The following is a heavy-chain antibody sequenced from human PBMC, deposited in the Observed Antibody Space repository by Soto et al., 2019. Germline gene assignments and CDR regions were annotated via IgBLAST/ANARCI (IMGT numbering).Heavy chain of an antibody. CDR1: GGTFGNSA. CDR2: IMPIFPTP. V-gene: IGHV1-69*12. Sequence: QVQLVQSGAEVKKPGSSVTVSCKASGGTFGNSAISWVRQAPGQGLEWMGGIMPIFPTPDYAQKFQGRVTITADESTSTAYMELTSLRSEDTAVYYCARDKDRQQIGGNYYGMDVWGQGTTVTV. J-gene: IGHJ6*02. CDR3: ARDKDRQQIGGNYYGMDV. D-gene: IGHD1-26*01.